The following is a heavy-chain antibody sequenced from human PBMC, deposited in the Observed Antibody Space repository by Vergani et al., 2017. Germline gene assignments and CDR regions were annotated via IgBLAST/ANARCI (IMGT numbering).Heavy chain of an antibody. D-gene: IGHD5-12*01. CDR2: ISGSGGST. CDR1: GFTFSSYA. Sequence: EVQLLESGGGLVQPGGSLRLSCAASGFTFSSYAMSWVRQAPGKGLEWVSAISGSGGSTYYADSVKGRFTISRDNAKNSLYLQMNSLRAEDTAVYYCARDMMATTFYFDYWGQGTLVTVSS. J-gene: IGHJ4*02. V-gene: IGHV3-23*01. CDR3: ARDMMATTFYFDY.